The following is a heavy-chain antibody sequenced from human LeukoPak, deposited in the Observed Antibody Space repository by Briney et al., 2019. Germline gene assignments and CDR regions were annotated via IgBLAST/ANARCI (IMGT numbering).Heavy chain of an antibody. CDR2: IIPILGIA. V-gene: IGHV1-69*04. CDR3: ARDYYYDSSGPYDSYDY. J-gene: IGHJ4*02. D-gene: IGHD3-22*01. CDR1: GGTLSSYA. Sequence: SVKVSCKASGGTLSSYAISWVRQAPGQGLEWMGRIIPILGIANYAQKFQGRVTITADKSTSTAYMELSSLRSEDTAVYYCARDYYYDSSGPYDSYDYWGQGTLVTVSS.